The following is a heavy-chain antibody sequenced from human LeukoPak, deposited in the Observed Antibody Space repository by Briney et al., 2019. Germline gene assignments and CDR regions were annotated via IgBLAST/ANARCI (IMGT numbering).Heavy chain of an antibody. CDR3: ARAEQRYYYDTSGLRLPDH. D-gene: IGHD3-22*01. V-gene: IGHV3-21*01. J-gene: IGHJ4*02. Sequence: PGGSLRLSCAASGFTFSSCSMNWVRQAPGKGLEWVSSISSTSSYISYTDSVKGRFTISRDNAKNSLYLQMNSLRAEDTAVYYCARAEQRYYYDTSGLRLPDHWGQGTLVTVYS. CDR1: GFTFSSCS. CDR2: ISSTSSYI.